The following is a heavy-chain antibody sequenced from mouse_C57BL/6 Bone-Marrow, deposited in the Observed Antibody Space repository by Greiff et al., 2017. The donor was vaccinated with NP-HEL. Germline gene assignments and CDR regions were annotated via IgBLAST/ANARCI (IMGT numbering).Heavy chain of an antibody. CDR2: IRHKANNPAS. D-gene: IGHD2-3*01. J-gene: IGHJ3*01. CDR3: TRGGWLPAWFAY. Sequence: EVLLVESGGGLVQPGGSMKLSCAASGFTFSDAWMDWVRQSPVQGLEWVAEIRHKANNPASYYAESGKGRFTISRDESKSSVYLQMNRLRAEDTGVYYCTRGGWLPAWFAYWGQGTLVTVSA. CDR1: GFTFSDAW. V-gene: IGHV6-6*01.